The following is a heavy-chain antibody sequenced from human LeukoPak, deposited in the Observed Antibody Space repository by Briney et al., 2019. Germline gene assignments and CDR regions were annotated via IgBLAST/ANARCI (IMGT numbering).Heavy chain of an antibody. CDR3: AREMYSKPNWFDP. Sequence: SVKVSCKASGGTFSSYAISWVRQAPGQALEWMGRIIPILGIANYAQKFQGRVTITADKSTSTAYMELSSLRSEDTAVYYCAREMYSKPNWFDPWGQGTLVTVSS. CDR1: GGTFSSYA. CDR2: IIPILGIA. V-gene: IGHV1-69*04. D-gene: IGHD6-13*01. J-gene: IGHJ5*02.